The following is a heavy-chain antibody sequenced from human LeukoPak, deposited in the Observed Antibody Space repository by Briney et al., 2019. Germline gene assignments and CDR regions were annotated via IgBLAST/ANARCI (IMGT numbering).Heavy chain of an antibody. Sequence: GGSLRLSCAASGFTFSRYAMSWVRQAPGKGLEWVSYISSSSGTIYYADSVKGRFTISRDNAKNSLYLQMNGLRDEDTAVYYCARDQSDYYGSGSYSEGSYWGQGTLVTVSS. CDR2: ISSSSGTI. V-gene: IGHV3-48*02. D-gene: IGHD3-10*01. CDR3: ARDQSDYYGSGSYSEGSY. CDR1: GFTFSRYA. J-gene: IGHJ4*02.